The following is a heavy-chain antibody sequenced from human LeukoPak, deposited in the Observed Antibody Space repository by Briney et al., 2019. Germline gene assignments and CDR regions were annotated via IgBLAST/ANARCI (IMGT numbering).Heavy chain of an antibody. V-gene: IGHV5-51*01. CDR3: ARVGCSGGSCYEGRYYFDY. D-gene: IGHD2-15*01. Sequence: GESLKISCKGSGYSFTSYWIGWVRQMPGKGLECMGIIYPGDSDTRYSPSFQGQVTISADKSISTAYLQWSSLKASDTAMYYCARVGCSGGSCYEGRYYFDYWGQGTLVTVSS. CDR2: IYPGDSDT. CDR1: GYSFTSYW. J-gene: IGHJ4*02.